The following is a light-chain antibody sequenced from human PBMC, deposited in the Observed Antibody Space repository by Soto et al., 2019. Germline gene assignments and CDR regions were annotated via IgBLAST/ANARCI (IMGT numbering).Light chain of an antibody. Sequence: QSALTQPASVSGSPGQSITISCTGTSSDVGGYNYVSWYQQHPGKAPKLMIYEVSNRPSGVSNRFSGSKSGNTASLTISGRRAEDGANYYCISYTSSSRVFGGGTKLPVL. CDR2: EVS. V-gene: IGLV2-14*01. CDR3: ISYTSSSRV. CDR1: SSDVGGYNY. J-gene: IGLJ2*01.